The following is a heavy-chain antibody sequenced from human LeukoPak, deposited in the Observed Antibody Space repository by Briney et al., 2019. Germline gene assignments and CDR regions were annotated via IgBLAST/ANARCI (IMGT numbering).Heavy chain of an antibody. Sequence: GGSLRLSCAASGFRFRDYWMDWLRQAPGMGLEWVASIKPDGSQRDYVDSVKGRLTISRDNAQNSLYLQMNSLRVEDTAVYYCARDDASSSFTYWGQGALVTVSS. CDR1: GFRFRDYW. CDR2: IKPDGSQR. J-gene: IGHJ4*02. V-gene: IGHV3-7*01. CDR3: ARDDASSSFTY. D-gene: IGHD3-16*01.